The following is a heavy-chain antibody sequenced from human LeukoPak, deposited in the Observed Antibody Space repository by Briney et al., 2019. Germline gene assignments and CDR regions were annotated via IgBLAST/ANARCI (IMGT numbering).Heavy chain of an antibody. J-gene: IGHJ6*03. D-gene: IGHD2-2*03. CDR1: GYTFTSYG. CDR2: ISAYNGNT. Sequence: ASVKVSCKASGYTFTSYGISWVRQAPGQGLEWLGWISAYNGNTNYAQKLQGRVTMTTDTSTSTAYMELRSLRSDDTAVYYCARDGYCSSTSCPKGMYYYYYMDVWGKGTTVTVSS. V-gene: IGHV1-18*01. CDR3: ARDGYCSSTSCPKGMYYYYYMDV.